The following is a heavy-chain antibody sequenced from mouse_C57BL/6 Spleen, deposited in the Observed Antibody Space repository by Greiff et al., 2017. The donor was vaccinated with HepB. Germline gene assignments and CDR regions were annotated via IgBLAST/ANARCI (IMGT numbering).Heavy chain of an antibody. CDR2: FHPYNDDT. Sequence: QVQLKESGAELVKPGASVKMSCKASGYTFTTYPIEWMKQNHGKSLEWIGNFHPYNDDTKYNEKFKGKATLTVEKSSSTVYLELSRLTSDDAAVFYCARHYGSSYDYAMDYWGQGTSVTVSS. CDR1: GYTFTTYP. D-gene: IGHD1-1*01. J-gene: IGHJ4*01. V-gene: IGHV1-47*01. CDR3: ARHYGSSYDYAMDY.